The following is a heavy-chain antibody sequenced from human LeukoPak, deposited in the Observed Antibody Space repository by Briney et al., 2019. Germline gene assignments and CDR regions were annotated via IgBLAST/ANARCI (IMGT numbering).Heavy chain of an antibody. CDR1: GGTFSSYA. D-gene: IGHD1-26*01. CDR3: ARWLVGATDAMDDY. V-gene: IGHV1-69*05. CDR2: IIPIFGTA. Sequence: ASVKVSCKASGGTFSSYAISWVRQAPGQGLEWMGGIIPIFGTANYAQKFQGRVTITTDESTSTAYMELSSLRSEDTAVYYCARWLVGATDAMDDYWGQGTLVTVSS. J-gene: IGHJ4*02.